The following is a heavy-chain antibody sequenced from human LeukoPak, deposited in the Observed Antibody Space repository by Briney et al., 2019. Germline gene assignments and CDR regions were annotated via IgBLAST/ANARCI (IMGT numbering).Heavy chain of an antibody. CDR3: AKDGYGSGSYYGAVY. D-gene: IGHD3-10*01. CDR2: ISWNSGSI. CDR1: GFTFSNYG. V-gene: IGHV3-9*01. J-gene: IGHJ4*02. Sequence: PGGSLRLSCAASGFTFSNYGMHWVRQAPGKGLEWVSGISWNSGSIGYADSVKGRFTISRDNAKNSLYLQMNSLRAEDTALYYCAKDGYGSGSYYGAVYWGQGTLVTVSS.